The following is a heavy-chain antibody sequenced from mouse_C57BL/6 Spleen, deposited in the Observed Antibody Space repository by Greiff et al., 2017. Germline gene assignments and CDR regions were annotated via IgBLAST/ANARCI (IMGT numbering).Heavy chain of an antibody. D-gene: IGHD2-10*02. CDR1: GYTFPSYW. J-gene: IGHJ1*03. CDR3: ARGPYGNLPSGRYFDV. CDR2: IYPGSGST. Sequence: VKLQQPGAELVKPGASVQMSCKASGYTFPSYWITWVKQRPGQGLEWIGDIYPGSGSTNYNEKFKSKATLTVDTSSSTAYMQLSSLTSEDSAVYYCARGPYGNLPSGRYFDVWGTGTTVTVSS. V-gene: IGHV1-55*01.